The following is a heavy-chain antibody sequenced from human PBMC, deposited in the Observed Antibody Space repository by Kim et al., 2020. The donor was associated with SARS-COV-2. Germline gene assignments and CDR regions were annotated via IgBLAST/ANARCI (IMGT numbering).Heavy chain of an antibody. CDR1: GGTFSSYA. CDR3: ARVGDTAMVNDAFDI. V-gene: IGHV1-69*13. D-gene: IGHD5-18*01. CDR2: IIPIFGTA. Sequence: SVKVSCKASGGTFSSYAISWVRQAPGQGLEWMGGIIPIFGTANYAQKFQGRVTITADESTSTAYMELSSLRSEDTAVYYCARVGDTAMVNDAFDIWDQGTMVTVSS. J-gene: IGHJ3*02.